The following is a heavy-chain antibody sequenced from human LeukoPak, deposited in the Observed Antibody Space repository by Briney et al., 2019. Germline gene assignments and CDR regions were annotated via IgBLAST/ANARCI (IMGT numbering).Heavy chain of an antibody. CDR3: AKMLVGLFKSYYFDY. J-gene: IGHJ4*02. CDR1: GFTFSSYG. Sequence: PGGSLRLSCAASGFTFSSYGMSWVRQAPGKGLEWVSAIGGSGDTTFYSDSVKGRFTISRDNSKNTLYLQMNSLRAEDTAVYYCAKMLVGLFKSYYFDYWGQGTLVTVSS. CDR2: IGGSGDTT. V-gene: IGHV3-23*01. D-gene: IGHD3/OR15-3a*01.